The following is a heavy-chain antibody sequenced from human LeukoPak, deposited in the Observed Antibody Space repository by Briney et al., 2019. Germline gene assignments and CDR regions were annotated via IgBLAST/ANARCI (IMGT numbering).Heavy chain of an antibody. Sequence: PSETLSLTCTVSGYSISSGYYWGWIRQPPGKGLEWIGSIYHSGSTNYNPSLKSRVTISVDTSKNQFSLKLSSVTAADTAVYYCARRLITIFGVRSPGNAFDIWGQGTMVTVSS. CDR2: IYHSGST. J-gene: IGHJ3*02. V-gene: IGHV4-38-2*02. D-gene: IGHD3-3*01. CDR3: ARRLITIFGVRSPGNAFDI. CDR1: GYSISSGYY.